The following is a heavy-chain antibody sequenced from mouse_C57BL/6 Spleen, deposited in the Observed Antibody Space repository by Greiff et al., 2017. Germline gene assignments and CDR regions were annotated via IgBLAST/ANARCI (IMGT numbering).Heavy chain of an antibody. CDR3: ARVYYGYDGGFAY. CDR2: MYPGDGDT. J-gene: IGHJ3*01. V-gene: IGHV1-82*01. Sequence: VKVVESGPELVKPGASVKISCKASGYAFSSSWMNWVKQRPGKGLEWIGRMYPGDGDTNYNGKFKGKATLTADKSSSTAYMQLSSLTSEDSAVYFCARVYYGYDGGFAYWGQGTLVTVSA. D-gene: IGHD2-2*01. CDR1: GYAFSSSW.